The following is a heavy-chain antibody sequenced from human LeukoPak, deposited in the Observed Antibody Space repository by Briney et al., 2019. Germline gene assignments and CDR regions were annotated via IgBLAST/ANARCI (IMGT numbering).Heavy chain of an antibody. CDR2: TYYRSKWSN. J-gene: IGHJ3*02. D-gene: IGHD6-6*01. CDR3: ARMEPLQLEDAFDI. Sequence: SQTLSLTCAISGDSVSSNSVTWDWIRQSPSGVLEWLGRTYYRSKWSNDYAESVRSRITITPDTSKNQFSLQLNSVTPEDTAVYYCARMEPLQLEDAFDIWGQGTMVTVSS. CDR1: GDSVSSNSVT. V-gene: IGHV6-1*01.